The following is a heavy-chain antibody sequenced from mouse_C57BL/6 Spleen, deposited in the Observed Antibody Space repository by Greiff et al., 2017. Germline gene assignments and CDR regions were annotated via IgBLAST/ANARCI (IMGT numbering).Heavy chain of an antibody. D-gene: IGHD2-5*01. CDR2: ISGGGGNT. CDR3: ARQDYSNWYFDV. CDR1: GFTFSSYT. Sequence: EVKLMESGGGLVKPGGSLKLSCAASGFTFSSYTMSWVRQTPEKRLEWVATISGGGGNTYYPDSVKGRFTISRDNAKNTLYLQMSSLRSEDTALYYCARQDYSNWYFDVWGTGTTVTVSS. J-gene: IGHJ1*03. V-gene: IGHV5-9*01.